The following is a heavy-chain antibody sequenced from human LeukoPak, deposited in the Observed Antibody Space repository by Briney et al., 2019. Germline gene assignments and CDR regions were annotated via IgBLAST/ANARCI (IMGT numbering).Heavy chain of an antibody. J-gene: IGHJ4*02. CDR2: ISYDGSNK. D-gene: IGHD3-10*01. V-gene: IGHV3-30*03. Sequence: PGRSLRLSCAASGFPFRNYGMHWVRQAPGKGLEWVSIISYDGSNKYYADSVKGRFTISRDNSQSTLYLQMNSLRTEDTAIYFCATLRYGSGSYYADYWGQGTQVTVSS. CDR3: ATLRYGSGSYYADY. CDR1: GFPFRNYG.